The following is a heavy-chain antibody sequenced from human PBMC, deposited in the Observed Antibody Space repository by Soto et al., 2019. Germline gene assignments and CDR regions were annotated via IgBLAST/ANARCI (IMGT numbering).Heavy chain of an antibody. CDR2: IYYSGST. CDR1: GGSISSSSYY. Sequence: SETLSLTCTVSGGSISSSSYYWGWIRQPPGKGLEWIGSIYYSGSTYYNPSLKSRVTISVDTSKNQFSLKLSSVTAADTAVYYCARLEAYCGGDCHYFDYWGQGTLVTVSS. V-gene: IGHV4-39*01. D-gene: IGHD2-21*02. J-gene: IGHJ4*02. CDR3: ARLEAYCGGDCHYFDY.